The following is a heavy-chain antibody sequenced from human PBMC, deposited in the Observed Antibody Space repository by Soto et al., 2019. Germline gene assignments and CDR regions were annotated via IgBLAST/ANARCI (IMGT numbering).Heavy chain of an antibody. Sequence: EVQLVESGGGLVQPGRSLRLSCAASGFTFDDYAMHWVRQAPGKGLEWVSGISWNSGSIGYADSVKGRFTISRDNAKNSLYLQVNSLRAEDTALYYCAKDIGQWLVFDAFDIWGQGTMVTVSS. J-gene: IGHJ3*02. D-gene: IGHD6-19*01. CDR2: ISWNSGSI. CDR3: AKDIGQWLVFDAFDI. V-gene: IGHV3-9*01. CDR1: GFTFDDYA.